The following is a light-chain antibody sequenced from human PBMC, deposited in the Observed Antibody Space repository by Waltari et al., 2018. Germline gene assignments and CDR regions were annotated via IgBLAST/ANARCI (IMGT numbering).Light chain of an antibody. CDR3: ATWDDSLTNYV. V-gene: IGLV1-47*01. Sequence: QSVMTQPPSASGTPGQTVTISCSGGTSNIGSNYVYWYQQLPGTAPKPIVYRNYQRPSGVPDRFSGSKSGSSASLAISGLQSEDEGDYYCATWDDSLTNYVFGTGTKVTV. CDR1: TSNIGSNY. CDR2: RNY. J-gene: IGLJ1*01.